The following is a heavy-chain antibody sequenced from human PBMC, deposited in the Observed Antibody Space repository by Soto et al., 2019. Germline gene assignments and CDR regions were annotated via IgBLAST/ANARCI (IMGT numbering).Heavy chain of an antibody. CDR2: IYYSGST. CDR3: ASGIFTRIGGGHDAFDI. Sequence: SETLSLTCTVSGGSISSYYWSWIRQPPGKGLEWIGYIYYSGSTNYNPSLKSRVTISVDTSKNRFSLKLGSVTAADTAGYYCASGIFTRIGGGHDAFDIWGQGTMVTVSS. D-gene: IGHD2-15*01. V-gene: IGHV4-59*08. CDR1: GGSISSYY. J-gene: IGHJ3*02.